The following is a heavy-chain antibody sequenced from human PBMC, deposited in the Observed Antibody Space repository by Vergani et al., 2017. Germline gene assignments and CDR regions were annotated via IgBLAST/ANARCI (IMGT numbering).Heavy chain of an antibody. CDR3: VKDIASSGNYWYFDL. D-gene: IGHD6-13*01. CDR1: GFTFSRYA. Sequence: EVQLLGSGGGLVQPGGSLRLSCAASGFTFSRYAMSWVRQAPGKGLEWFSAISGSGGSTYYADSVKGRFTISRDNSKNTLYLQMNILRAEDTALYYCVKDIASSGNYWYFDLWVRGTLVTVSS. CDR2: ISGSGGST. V-gene: IGHV3-23*01. J-gene: IGHJ2*01.